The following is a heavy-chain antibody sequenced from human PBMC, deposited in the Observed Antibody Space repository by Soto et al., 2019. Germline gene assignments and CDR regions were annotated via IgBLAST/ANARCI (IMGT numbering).Heavy chain of an antibody. CDR1: GFTFSSYA. D-gene: IGHD5-12*01. V-gene: IGHV3-23*01. Sequence: EVQLLESGGGLVQPGGSLRLSCAASGFTFSSYAMSWVRQAPGKGLEWVSAMSGRGGRTYYADSVKGRFTVSGDNSKNTLYLQMNSLRAEDTAVYYCAKSLRLDAVGYDFAFDYWGQGILVTVSS. CDR3: AKSLRLDAVGYDFAFDY. J-gene: IGHJ4*02. CDR2: MSGRGGRT.